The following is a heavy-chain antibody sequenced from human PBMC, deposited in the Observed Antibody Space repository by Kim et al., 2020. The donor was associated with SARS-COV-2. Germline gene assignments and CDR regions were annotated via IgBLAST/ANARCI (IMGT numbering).Heavy chain of an antibody. Sequence: YADSVKGRFTISRDNSKNTLSLQMNSLRAEDTAVYYCANVGGDGGYYFDYWGQGTLVTISS. CDR3: ANVGGDGGYYFDY. J-gene: IGHJ4*02. V-gene: IGHV3-30*02. D-gene: IGHD3-10*01.